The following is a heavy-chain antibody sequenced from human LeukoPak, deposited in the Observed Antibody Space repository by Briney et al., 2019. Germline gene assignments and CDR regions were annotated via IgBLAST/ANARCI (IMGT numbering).Heavy chain of an antibody. CDR2: ISGSGGST. Sequence: PSGTLRLSCAASGGTFSSYAMSCVRQAPGKRLEWVSAISGSGGSTYYADSVKGRFTISRDNSKNTLYLQMNSLRAEDTAVYYCAKDEDDYVWGSYRSPWGQGTLVTVSS. D-gene: IGHD3-16*02. CDR1: GGTFSSYA. CDR3: AKDEDDYVWGSYRSP. V-gene: IGHV3-23*01. J-gene: IGHJ5*02.